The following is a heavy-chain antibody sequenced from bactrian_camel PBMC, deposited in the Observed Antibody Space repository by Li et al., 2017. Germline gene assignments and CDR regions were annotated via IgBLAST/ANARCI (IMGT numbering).Heavy chain of an antibody. J-gene: IGHJ4*01. CDR1: GYTFSRFC. CDR3: ATLAPVLVGGRLPS. D-gene: IGHD6*01. Sequence: HVQLVESGGGSVQAGGSLTLSCALNGYTFSRFCLAWFRQVPEKEREGVASINHSGDTSYADSVKGRFTISRDNAKNTLYLQMNSLKTEDTAVYYCATLAPVLVGGRLPSWGQGTQVTVS. CDR2: INHSGDTS. V-gene: IGHV3S1*01.